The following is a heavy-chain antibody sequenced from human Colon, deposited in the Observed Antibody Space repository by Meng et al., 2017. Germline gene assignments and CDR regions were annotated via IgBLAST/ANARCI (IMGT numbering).Heavy chain of an antibody. CDR2: IFYSGRT. D-gene: IGHD2-21*01. Sequence: GPRRGSPSEPLSLTCNVPGDSITGSRYYWGWIRQSPGKGLEYIATIFYSGRTYYNPSLKSRVTMSVDTTNNQFSLKLSSVTAADTAVYYCVRERGSYSGGEFEYWGQGALVTVSS. J-gene: IGHJ4*02. CDR3: VRERGSYSGGEFEY. V-gene: IGHV4-39*07. CDR1: GDSITGSRYY.